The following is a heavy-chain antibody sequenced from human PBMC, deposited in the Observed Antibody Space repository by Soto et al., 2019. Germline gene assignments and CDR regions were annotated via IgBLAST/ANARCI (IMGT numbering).Heavy chain of an antibody. J-gene: IGHJ5*02. Sequence: LRLSCAASGFTFSSYSMNWVRQAPGKGLEWVSSISSSSSYIYYADSVKGRFTISRDNAKNSLYLQMNSMRAEDTAVYYCARDTYFYGSGSYGPWGQGTLVTVSS. CDR2: ISSSSSYI. CDR3: ARDTYFYGSGSYGP. CDR1: GFTFSSYS. D-gene: IGHD3-10*01. V-gene: IGHV3-21*01.